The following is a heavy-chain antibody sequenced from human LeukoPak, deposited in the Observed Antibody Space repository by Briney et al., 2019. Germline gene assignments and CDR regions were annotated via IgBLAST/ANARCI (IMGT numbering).Heavy chain of an antibody. CDR3: ARVSGGVFEY. Sequence: SQTLSLTCALSGDSVSSNTVTWNWLRQSPSRGLEWLGRTYYRSKWSNDYSESVKSRITINPDTSKNQFSLQLKSVTPEDTAVYYCARVSGGVFEYWGQGTLVTVSS. CDR1: GDSVSSNTVT. D-gene: IGHD2-8*02. V-gene: IGHV6-1*01. J-gene: IGHJ4*02. CDR2: TYYRSKWSN.